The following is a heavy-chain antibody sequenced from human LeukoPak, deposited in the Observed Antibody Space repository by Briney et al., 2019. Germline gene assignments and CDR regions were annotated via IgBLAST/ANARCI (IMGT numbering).Heavy chain of an antibody. D-gene: IGHD3-10*01. CDR1: GGSFSGYY. J-gene: IGHJ4*02. V-gene: IGHV4-34*01. Sequence: PSETLSLTCAVYGGSFSGYYCSWIRQPPGKGLERIGEINHSGSTNYNPSLKSRVTMSVDTSKNQFSLKLSSVTAADTAVYYCASSPIITMVRGVIQPPHYWGQGNLVTVSS. CDR2: INHSGST. CDR3: ASSPIITMVRGVIQPPHY.